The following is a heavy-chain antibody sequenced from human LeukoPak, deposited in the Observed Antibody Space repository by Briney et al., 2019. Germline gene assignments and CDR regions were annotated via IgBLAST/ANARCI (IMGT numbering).Heavy chain of an antibody. CDR1: GYTFTGYY. CDR2: INPNSGGT. Sequence: ASVKVSCKASGYTFTGYYMHWVRQAPGQGLEWMGWINPNSGGTNYAQKLQGRVTMTTDTSTSTAYMELRSLRSDDTAVYYCARGETYYRYYFDYWGQGTLVTVSS. D-gene: IGHD3-10*01. CDR3: ARGETYYRYYFDY. V-gene: IGHV1-2*02. J-gene: IGHJ4*02.